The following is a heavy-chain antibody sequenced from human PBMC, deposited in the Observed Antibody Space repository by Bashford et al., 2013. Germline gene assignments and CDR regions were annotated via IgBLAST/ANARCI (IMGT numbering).Heavy chain of an antibody. D-gene: IGHD1-26*01. Sequence: ASVKVSCTASGYTFTDYHVHWVRQAPGQGLEWMGWINPNRGDTNYAQMFQGRVTMTRDTSISTAYMEVSSLRSEDTAVYYCARDTHTYVGDYYQVSDYYYGMDVWGQGTTVTVSS. CDR1: GYTFTDYH. J-gene: IGHJ6*02. CDR2: INPNRGDT. V-gene: IGHV1-2*02. CDR3: ARDTHTYVGDYYQVSDYYYGMDV.